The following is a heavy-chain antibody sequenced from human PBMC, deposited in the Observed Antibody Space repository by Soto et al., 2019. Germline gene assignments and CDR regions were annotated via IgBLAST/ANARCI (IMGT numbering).Heavy chain of an antibody. CDR2: ISWNSATI. Sequence: WVRQPPGKGLEWVAGISWNSATIRYADSVKGRFTISRDNAKNSLYLQANSLRPEDTALYYCAKGGGVPSSSWYFFDSWGRGTLVTVSS. J-gene: IGHJ4*02. D-gene: IGHD6-13*01. V-gene: IGHV3-9*01. CDR3: AKGGGVPSSSWYFFDS.